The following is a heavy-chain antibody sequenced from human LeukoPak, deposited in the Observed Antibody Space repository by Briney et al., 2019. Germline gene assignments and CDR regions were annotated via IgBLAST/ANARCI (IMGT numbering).Heavy chain of an antibody. J-gene: IGHJ6*02. CDR2: IYYSGST. D-gene: IGHD3-10*01. CDR1: GGSISSYY. V-gene: IGHV4-59*01. CDR3: ARDTMVRGVIDYYYYGMDV. Sequence: SETLSLTCTVSGGSISSYYWSWIRQPPGKGLEWIGYIYYSGSTNYNPSLKSRVTISVDTSKNQFSLKLSSVTAADTAVYYCARDTMVRGVIDYYYYGMDVWGQGTTDTVSS.